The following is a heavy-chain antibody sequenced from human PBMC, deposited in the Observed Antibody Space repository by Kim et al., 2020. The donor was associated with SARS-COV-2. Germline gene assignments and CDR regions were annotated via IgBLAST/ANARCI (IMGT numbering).Heavy chain of an antibody. D-gene: IGHD1-26*01. Sequence: SFQGHVTISADKSISTAYLQWSSLKASDTAMYYCARNSGGGSYYFRAFDIWGQGTMVTVSS. CDR3: ARNSGGGSYYFRAFDI. J-gene: IGHJ3*02. V-gene: IGHV5-10-1*01.